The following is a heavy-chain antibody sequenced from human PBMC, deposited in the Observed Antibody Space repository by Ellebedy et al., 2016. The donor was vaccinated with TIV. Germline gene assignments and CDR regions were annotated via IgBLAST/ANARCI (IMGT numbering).Heavy chain of an antibody. CDR3: ARARGRRWYFDL. D-gene: IGHD3-10*01. V-gene: IGHV4-34*01. J-gene: IGHJ2*01. CDR1: GGSFSGYY. CDR2: INHSGST. Sequence: SETLSLXXAVYGGSFSGYYWSWIRQPPGKGLEWIGEINHSGSTNYNPSLKSRVTISVDTSKNQFSLKLSSVTAADTAVYYCARARGRRWYFDLWGRGTLVTVSS.